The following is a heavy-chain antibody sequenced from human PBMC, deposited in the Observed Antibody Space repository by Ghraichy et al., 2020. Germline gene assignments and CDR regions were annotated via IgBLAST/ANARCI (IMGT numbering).Heavy chain of an antibody. CDR3: ASGRDIVVVPAAKGAFDI. CDR1: GGTFSSYA. J-gene: IGHJ3*02. D-gene: IGHD2-2*01. V-gene: IGHV1-69*13. Sequence: SVKVSCKASGGTFSSYAISWVRQAPGQGLEWMGGIIPIFGTANYAQKFQGRVTITADESTSTAYMELSSLRSEDTAVYYCASGRDIVVVPAAKGAFDIWGQGTMVTVS. CDR2: IIPIFGTA.